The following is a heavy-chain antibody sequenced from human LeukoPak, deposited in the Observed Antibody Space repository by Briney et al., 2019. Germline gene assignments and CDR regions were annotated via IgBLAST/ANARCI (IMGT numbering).Heavy chain of an antibody. Sequence: GASVKVSCKASGYTFTSYGISWVRQAPGQGLEWMGWISAYNGNTNYAQKLQGRVTMTTHTSTSTAYMERRSLRSDDTAVYYCARVRSGCDWSRYYYYMDVWGKGTTVTVSS. CDR2: ISAYNGNT. CDR1: GYTFTSYG. CDR3: ARVRSGCDWSRYYYYMDV. V-gene: IGHV1-18*01. J-gene: IGHJ6*03. D-gene: IGHD5-12*01.